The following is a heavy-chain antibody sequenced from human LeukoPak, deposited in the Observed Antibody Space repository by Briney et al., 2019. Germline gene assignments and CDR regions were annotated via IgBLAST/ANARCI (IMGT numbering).Heavy chain of an antibody. CDR1: GDSVSSNSAA. V-gene: IGHV6-1*01. Sequence: SQTLSLTCALSGDSVSSNSAAWNWIRQSPSRGLEWLGRTYYRSKWYNDYAVSVKSRITINPDTSKNQFSLQLNSVTPEDTAVYYCAGDRGAVAGTGWFDPWGQGTLVTVSS. CDR3: AGDRGAVAGTGWFDP. D-gene: IGHD6-19*01. J-gene: IGHJ5*02. CDR2: TYYRSKWYN.